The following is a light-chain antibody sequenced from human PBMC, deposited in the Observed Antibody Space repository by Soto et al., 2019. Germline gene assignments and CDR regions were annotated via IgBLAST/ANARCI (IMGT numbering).Light chain of an antibody. V-gene: IGKV2-28*01. J-gene: IGKJ3*01. CDR1: ESLLYSNGYIY. CDR2: LGS. Sequence: DIVMTQSPLSLPVTPGEPASISCRSSESLLYSNGYIYLDWYLQKPGQSPQLLIYLGSNRASGVPDRFSGSGSGTDFTLKISRVEAEDVGVYYCMQALQTPFTFGPGTKVDIK. CDR3: MQALQTPFT.